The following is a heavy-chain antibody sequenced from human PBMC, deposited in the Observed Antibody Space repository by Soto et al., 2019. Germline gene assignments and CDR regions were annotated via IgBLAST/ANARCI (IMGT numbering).Heavy chain of an antibody. CDR3: ARDRNSCGDYHFDP. V-gene: IGHV1-18*01. D-gene: IGHD4-17*01. CDR1: GYTFTSYG. Sequence: ASVKVSCKASGYTFTSYGISWVRQAPGQGLEWMGWISAYNGNTNYAQKLQGRVTMTTDTSTSTAYMELRSLRSDDTAVYYCARDRNSCGDYHFDPWGQGTLVTVSS. J-gene: IGHJ5*02. CDR2: ISAYNGNT.